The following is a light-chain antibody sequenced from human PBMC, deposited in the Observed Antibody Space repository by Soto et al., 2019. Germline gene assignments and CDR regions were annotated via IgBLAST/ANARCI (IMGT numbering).Light chain of an antibody. J-gene: IGKJ1*01. V-gene: IGKV3-15*01. Sequence: EIVLTQSPGTLSLSPWERATLYCRASQSVSSSYLAWYQQKPGQAPRLLIYGVSTRATGIPARFSGSGSGTEFTLTISSLQSEDFAVYFCQQYNNWPPTFGQGTKVDIK. CDR1: QSVSSSY. CDR3: QQYNNWPPT. CDR2: GVS.